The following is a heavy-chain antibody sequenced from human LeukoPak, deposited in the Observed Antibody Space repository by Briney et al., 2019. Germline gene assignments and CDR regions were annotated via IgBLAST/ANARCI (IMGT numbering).Heavy chain of an antibody. Sequence: GSSVKVSCKASGGTFSSYAISWMRQAPGQGLEWMGGIIPIFGTANYAQKFQGRVTITADESTSTAYMELSSLRSEDTAVYYCARDRGYYGSGLTPDYWGQGTLVTVSS. CDR3: ARDRGYYGSGLTPDY. V-gene: IGHV1-69*01. CDR2: IIPIFGTA. D-gene: IGHD3-10*01. J-gene: IGHJ4*02. CDR1: GGTFSSYA.